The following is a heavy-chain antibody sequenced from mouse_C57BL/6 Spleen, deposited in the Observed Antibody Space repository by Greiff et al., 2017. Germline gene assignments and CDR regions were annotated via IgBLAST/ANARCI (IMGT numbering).Heavy chain of an antibody. CDR3: ASGGYAVAY. V-gene: IGHV1-52*01. CDR2: IDPSDSET. D-gene: IGHD2-2*01. CDR1: GYTFTSYW. J-gene: IGHJ3*01. Sequence: QVQLQQPGAELVRPGSSVKLSCKASGYTFTSYWMHWVKQRPIQGLEWIGNIDPSDSETHYNQKFKDKATLTVDKSSSTAYMQLSSLTSEDSAVFYGASGGYAVAYWGQGTLVTVAA.